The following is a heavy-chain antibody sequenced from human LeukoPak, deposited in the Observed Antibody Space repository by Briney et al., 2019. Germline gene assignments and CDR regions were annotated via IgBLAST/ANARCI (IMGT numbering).Heavy chain of an antibody. J-gene: IGHJ3*02. Sequence: SGGSLRLSCAASGFTFSTYSMNWVRQAPGKGLEWVSYISSSTSTIYYADSVKGRFTISRDNAKSTVYLQMNSLKAEDTAVYYCARGGYHHGFDIWGQGTMVTVSS. CDR3: ARGGYHHGFDI. D-gene: IGHD2-15*01. V-gene: IGHV3-48*04. CDR2: ISSSTSTI. CDR1: GFTFSTYS.